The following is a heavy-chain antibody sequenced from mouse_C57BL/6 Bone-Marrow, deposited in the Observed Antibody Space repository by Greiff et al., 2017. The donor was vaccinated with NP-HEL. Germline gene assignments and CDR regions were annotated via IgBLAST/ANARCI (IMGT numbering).Heavy chain of an antibody. J-gene: IGHJ3*01. D-gene: IGHD2-3*01. CDR1: GYTFTSYT. Sequence: VQLQQSGAELARPGASVKMSCKASGYTFTSYTMHWVKQRPGQGLEWIGYINPSSGYTKYNQKFKDKATLTADKSSSTAYMQLSSLTSEDSAVYYCASEGDGYLFAYWGQGTLVTVSA. CDR3: ASEGDGYLFAY. V-gene: IGHV1-4*01. CDR2: INPSSGYT.